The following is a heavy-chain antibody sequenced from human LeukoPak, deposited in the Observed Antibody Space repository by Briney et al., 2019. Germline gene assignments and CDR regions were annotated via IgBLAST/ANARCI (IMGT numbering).Heavy chain of an antibody. CDR1: GFTFSSYS. J-gene: IGHJ4*02. V-gene: IGHV3-21*04. CDR2: ISSSSSYI. CDR3: AEGKQLWPYDY. D-gene: IGHD5-18*01. Sequence: GGSLRLSCAASGFTFSSYSMNWVRQAPGKGLEWVSSISSSSSYIYYADSVKGRFTISRDNSKNTLYLQMNSLRAEDTAVYYCAEGKQLWPYDYWGQGTLVTVSS.